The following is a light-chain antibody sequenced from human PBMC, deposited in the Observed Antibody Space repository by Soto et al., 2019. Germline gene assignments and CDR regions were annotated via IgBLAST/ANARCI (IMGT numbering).Light chain of an antibody. CDR3: QQYSNWPSWT. Sequence: EILMTQSPATLSVSPGERATVSCRASQSVSSNLAWYQQKPGQAPRLLIYGASTRATGIPARFSGSGSGTEFTLTISSLQSEDFAVYYCQQYSNWPSWTFGQGTKVAIK. CDR1: QSVSSN. CDR2: GAS. J-gene: IGKJ1*01. V-gene: IGKV3-15*01.